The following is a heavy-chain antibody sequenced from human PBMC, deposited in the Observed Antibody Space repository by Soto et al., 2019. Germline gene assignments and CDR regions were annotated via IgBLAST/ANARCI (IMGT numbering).Heavy chain of an antibody. J-gene: IGHJ6*01. D-gene: IGHD2-2*02. V-gene: IGHV1-18*01. CDR1: GYTFSTYG. CDR3: VRDGHWRTPSCNSKREYYFSCAMDV. Sequence: ASEKVSCKASGYTFSTYGISWVRQARGQGLEWMGWISGYNPNTNYGHNLQGRLTMTTDTSATTAYMELRSLRSEDSAVYFCVRDGHWRTPSCNSKREYYFSCAMDVW. CDR2: ISGYNPNT.